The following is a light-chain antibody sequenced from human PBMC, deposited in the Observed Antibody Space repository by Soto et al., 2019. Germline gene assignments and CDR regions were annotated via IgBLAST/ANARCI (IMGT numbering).Light chain of an antibody. J-gene: IGKJ1*01. CDR1: QNIDIY. CDR3: QKYNSAPPT. Sequence: IKMTQSPAALSAYVGDRVTITCRASQNIDIYLNWYRQKPGKVPKLLIYAASTLQSGVPSRFSGSGSGTDFTLTISSLQPEDVATYYCQKYNSAPPTFGQGTKADIK. V-gene: IGKV1-27*01. CDR2: AAS.